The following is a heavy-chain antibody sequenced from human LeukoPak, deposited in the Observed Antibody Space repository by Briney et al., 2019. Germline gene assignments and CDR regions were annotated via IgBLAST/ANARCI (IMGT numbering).Heavy chain of an antibody. CDR1: GFTFSGYA. Sequence: GGSLRLSCAASGFTFSGYAMHWVRQAPGKGLEWVAVISYDGSNKYYADSVKGRFTISGDNSKNTLYLQMNSLRAEDTAVYYCARRGYGDYGMDVWGKGTTVTVSP. D-gene: IGHD4-17*01. CDR2: ISYDGSNK. J-gene: IGHJ6*04. V-gene: IGHV3-30*04. CDR3: ARRGYGDYGMDV.